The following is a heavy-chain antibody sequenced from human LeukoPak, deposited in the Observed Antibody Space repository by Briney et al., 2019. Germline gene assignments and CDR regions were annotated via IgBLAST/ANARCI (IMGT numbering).Heavy chain of an antibody. Sequence: PSETLSLTCTVSGGSISSGSYYWSWIRQPAGKGLEWIGRIYTSGSTNYNPSLKSRVTISVDTSKNQFSLKLSSVTAADTAVYYCARGGWGYDWGQGTLVTVSS. D-gene: IGHD7-27*01. CDR1: GGSISSGSYY. CDR3: ARGGWGYD. CDR2: IYTSGST. J-gene: IGHJ4*02. V-gene: IGHV4-61*02.